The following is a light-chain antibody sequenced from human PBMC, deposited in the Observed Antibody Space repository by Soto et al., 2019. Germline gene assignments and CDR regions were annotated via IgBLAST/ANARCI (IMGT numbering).Light chain of an antibody. CDR2: AAS. CDR1: QGIRNY. Sequence: DIQMTQSPTSLSASVGDRVTITCRASQGIRNYVAWYQQIPGKAPKLLIYAASTLQSGVPSRFSGSGSGTDFTLTLNGLQPEDVATYSCQKYSSVPVFGPGTKVEI. J-gene: IGKJ3*01. CDR3: QKYSSVPV. V-gene: IGKV1-27*01.